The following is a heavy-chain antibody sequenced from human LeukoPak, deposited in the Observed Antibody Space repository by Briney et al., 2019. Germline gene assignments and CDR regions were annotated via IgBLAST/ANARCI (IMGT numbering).Heavy chain of an antibody. CDR1: GVSISSSEW. CDR3: GKTDIYFNPIDY. J-gene: IGHJ4*02. V-gene: IGHV4-4*02. Sequence: SETLSLTCAVSGVSISSSEWWIWVRQPPGQGLEWIGEIHRAGRTRYNPSLKSRVTISMDYSKNQSSLKLTSVTAADTAIYYCGKTDIYFNPIDYWGPGSLVTVSS. CDR2: IHRAGRT. D-gene: IGHD3-9*01.